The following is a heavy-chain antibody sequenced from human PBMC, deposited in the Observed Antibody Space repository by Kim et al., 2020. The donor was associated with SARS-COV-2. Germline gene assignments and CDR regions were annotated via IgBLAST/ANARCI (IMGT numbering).Heavy chain of an antibody. Sequence: EGAGTDSADSVKGRFTISRDNAKDKLYLQMNSLRVEDTAMYYGGSMVMGWGQGTLVTVSS. CDR3: GSMVMG. CDR2: EGAGT. D-gene: IGHD3-10*01. J-gene: IGHJ4*02. V-gene: IGHV3-74*01.